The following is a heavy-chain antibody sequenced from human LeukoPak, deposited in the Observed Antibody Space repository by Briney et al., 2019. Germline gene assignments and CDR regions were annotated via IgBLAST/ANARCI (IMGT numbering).Heavy chain of an antibody. V-gene: IGHV1-18*01. Sequence: ASVKVSCKASGYTFTNYGVSWVRQAPGQGLEWMGWISAYNGNTNYAQKLQGRVTMTTDTSTSTAYMELRSLRSDDTAVYYCARDRSLGVVADTRIPWFDPWGQGTLVTVSS. J-gene: IGHJ5*02. D-gene: IGHD2-15*01. CDR2: ISAYNGNT. CDR1: GYTFTNYG. CDR3: ARDRSLGVVADTRIPWFDP.